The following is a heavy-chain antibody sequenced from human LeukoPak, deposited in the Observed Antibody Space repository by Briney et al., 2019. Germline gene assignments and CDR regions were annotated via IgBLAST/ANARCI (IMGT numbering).Heavy chain of an antibody. J-gene: IGHJ3*02. D-gene: IGHD6-19*01. CDR2: IIPIFGTA. V-gene: IGHV1-69*05. Sequence: GASVKVSCKASGGTFSSYAISWVRQAPGQGLEWMGRIIPIFGTANYAQKFQGRVTITTDESTSTAYVELSSLRSEDTAVYYCARSSSGWPYQDAFDIWGQGTMVTVSS. CDR1: GGTFSSYA. CDR3: ARSSSGWPYQDAFDI.